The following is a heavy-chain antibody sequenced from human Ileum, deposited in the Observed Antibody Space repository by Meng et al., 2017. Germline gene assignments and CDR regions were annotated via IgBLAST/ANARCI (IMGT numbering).Heavy chain of an antibody. V-gene: IGHV4-30-4*01. CDR3: ARAPKYCTNAVCSRPLDS. Sequence: QVQLQESGPRLVKPSQTLYRTCTVCGGAISSGDYYWSWVRQSPGKGPEWIGYIYSNGNTYSNPSLRGRLMISIDTSKNQFSLKLSSVTAADTAVYYCARAPKYCTNAVCSRPLDSWGQGTLVTVSS. D-gene: IGHD2-8*01. J-gene: IGHJ4*02. CDR2: IYSNGNT. CDR1: GGAISSGDYY.